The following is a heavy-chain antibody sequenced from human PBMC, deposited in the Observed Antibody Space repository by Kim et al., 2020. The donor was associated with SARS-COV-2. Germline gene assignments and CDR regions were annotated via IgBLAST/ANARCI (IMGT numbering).Heavy chain of an antibody. Sequence: VKGRFTISRDNAKNSLYLQMNSLRAEDTAVYYWARDGYGSGTGYYYYGMDVWGQGTTVTVSS. V-gene: IGHV3-11*06. CDR3: ARDGYGSGTGYYYYGMDV. D-gene: IGHD3-10*01. J-gene: IGHJ6*02.